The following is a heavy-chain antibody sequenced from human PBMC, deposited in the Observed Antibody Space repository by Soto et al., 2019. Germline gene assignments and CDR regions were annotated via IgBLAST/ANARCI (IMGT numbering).Heavy chain of an antibody. V-gene: IGHV4-59*01. Sequence: SETLSLTCTVSGGSIISYYWSWIRQPPGKGLEWIGYIYDSGSTSYNPSLKSRVTISVDTSKNQFSLKLSSVTAGDTAVYYCAKGKQLRPHYYFGLDVWGQGTTVTVS. CDR1: GGSIISYY. CDR2: IYDSGST. D-gene: IGHD6-6*01. J-gene: IGHJ6*02. CDR3: AKGKQLRPHYYFGLDV.